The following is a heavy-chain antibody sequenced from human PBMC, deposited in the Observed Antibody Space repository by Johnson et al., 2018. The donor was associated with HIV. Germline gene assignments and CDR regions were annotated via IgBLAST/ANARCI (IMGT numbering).Heavy chain of an antibody. J-gene: IGHJ3*01. CDR1: GFTFSSYA. Sequence: QVQLVESGGGVVQPGRSLRLSCAASGFTFSSYAMHWVRQAPGKGLEWVAVISYDGSNKYYAGSVKGRFTISRDNSKNTLYLQMNSLRTEDTAVYYCARGHTWQKSGFDFWGQGTIVTVSS. V-gene: IGHV3-30*04. CDR3: ARGHTWQKSGFDF. D-gene: IGHD3-3*01. CDR2: ISYDGSNK.